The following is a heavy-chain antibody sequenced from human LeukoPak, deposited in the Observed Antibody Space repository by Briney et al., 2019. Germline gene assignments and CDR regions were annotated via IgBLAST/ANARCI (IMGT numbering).Heavy chain of an antibody. V-gene: IGHV1-18*01. J-gene: IGHJ4*02. CDR2: ISAYNGNT. Sequence: ASVKVSCKASGYTFTSYGISWVRQAPGQGLEWMGWISAYNGNTNYAQKLQGRVTMTTDTSTSTAYMELRSLRSDDTAVYYCAREGGYYYGSGSLYRYFDYWGQGTLVTVSS. CDR3: AREGGYYYGSGSLYRYFDY. CDR1: GYTFTSYG. D-gene: IGHD3-10*01.